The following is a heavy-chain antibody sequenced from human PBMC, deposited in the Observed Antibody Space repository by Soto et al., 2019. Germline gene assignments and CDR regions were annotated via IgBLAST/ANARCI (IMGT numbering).Heavy chain of an antibody. V-gene: IGHV3-72*01. Sequence: EVQLVESGGDLAQPGGALRLSCAGSGFTFSDHYLDRLRQAPGKGLAWVGRTRNKARSYTTEYAASVKGRFTISRDDSKNSVYLQMSSLKTEDTAVYYCARGFCSGATCYSGDYWGQGTLVTVSS. J-gene: IGHJ4*02. CDR2: TRNKARSYTT. D-gene: IGHD2-15*01. CDR3: ARGFCSGATCYSGDY. CDR1: GFTFSDHY.